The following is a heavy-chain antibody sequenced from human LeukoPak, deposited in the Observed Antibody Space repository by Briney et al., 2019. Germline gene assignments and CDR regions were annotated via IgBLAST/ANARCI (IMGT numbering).Heavy chain of an antibody. J-gene: IGHJ3*02. D-gene: IGHD3-10*01. Sequence: SVKVSCKASGGTFSSYAISWVRQAPGQGLEWMGGIIPIFGTANYAQKFQGRVTITTDTSTSTAYMELRSLRSDDTAVYYCARQNYYASGSYRGDDAFDIWGQGTMVTVSS. V-gene: IGHV1-69*05. CDR1: GGTFSSYA. CDR2: IIPIFGTA. CDR3: ARQNYYASGSYRGDDAFDI.